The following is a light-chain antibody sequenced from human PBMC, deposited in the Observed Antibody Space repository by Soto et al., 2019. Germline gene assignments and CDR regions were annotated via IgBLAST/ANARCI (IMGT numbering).Light chain of an antibody. J-gene: IGLJ1*01. CDR2: SNN. V-gene: IGLV1-44*01. CDR3: ASWDDSLRGV. CDR1: SSTIGSNT. Sequence: QSVLTQPPSASGPPGQRVTISCSGSSSTIGSNTVTWYQQLPGTAPKLLIYSNNERPSGVPDRFSGSKSGTSASLAISGLQSEDDADYYCASWDDSLRGVFGTGTKLTVL.